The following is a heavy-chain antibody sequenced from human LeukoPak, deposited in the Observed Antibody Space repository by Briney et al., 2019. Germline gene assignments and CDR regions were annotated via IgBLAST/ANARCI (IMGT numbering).Heavy chain of an antibody. Sequence: GASVKVSCKASGYTFTGYYMHWVRQAPGQGLEWMGWINPNSGGTNYAQKFQGRVTMTRDTSISTAYMELSRLRSDDTAVYYCARDFSYSSSWIWFDPWGQGTLVTVSS. CDR3: ARDFSYSSSWIWFDP. D-gene: IGHD6-13*01. J-gene: IGHJ5*02. CDR2: INPNSGGT. CDR1: GYTFTGYY. V-gene: IGHV1-2*02.